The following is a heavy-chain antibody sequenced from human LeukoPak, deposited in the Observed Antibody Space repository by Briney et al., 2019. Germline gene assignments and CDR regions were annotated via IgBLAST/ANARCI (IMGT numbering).Heavy chain of an antibody. J-gene: IGHJ4*02. CDR3: AKKALYNGNYPLDY. CDR1: GFTFSSYA. CDR2: ISYDGSNK. Sequence: GGSLRLSCAAPGFTFSSYAMHWVRQAPGKGLEWVAVISYDGSNKCYADSVKGRFTISRDNSKNTLYLQMNSLRAEDTALYFCAKKALYNGNYPLDYWGQGTLVTVSS. V-gene: IGHV3-30-3*02. D-gene: IGHD1-26*01.